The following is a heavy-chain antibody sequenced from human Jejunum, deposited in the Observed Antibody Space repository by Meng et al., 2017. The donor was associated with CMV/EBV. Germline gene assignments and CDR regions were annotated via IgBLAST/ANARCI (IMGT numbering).Heavy chain of an antibody. J-gene: IGHJ4*02. CDR3: ARRLEASEFFDF. CDR1: RYNFDTYW. Sequence: SRYNFDTYWIGWVRQTPGKGLEWMGVIYPGDSDTRYSPSFQGQVTISADKSISTAYLQWSSLKASDTAVYYCARRLEASEFFDFWGQGMLVTVSS. D-gene: IGHD3-10*01. V-gene: IGHV5-51*01. CDR2: IYPGDSDT.